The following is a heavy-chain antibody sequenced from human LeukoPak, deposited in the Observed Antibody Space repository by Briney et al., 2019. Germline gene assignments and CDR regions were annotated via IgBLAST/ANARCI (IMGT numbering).Heavy chain of an antibody. V-gene: IGHV3-23*01. CDR1: GFTFSSYA. Sequence: QTGGSLRLSCAASGFTFSSYAMSWVRQAPGKGLEWVSAISGSGGSTYYADSVKGRFTISRDNSKNTLYLQMNSLQAEDTAVYYCARGSGRNVMVDWWGQGTLVTVSS. D-gene: IGHD6-19*01. J-gene: IGHJ4*02. CDR3: ARGSGRNVMVDW. CDR2: ISGSGGST.